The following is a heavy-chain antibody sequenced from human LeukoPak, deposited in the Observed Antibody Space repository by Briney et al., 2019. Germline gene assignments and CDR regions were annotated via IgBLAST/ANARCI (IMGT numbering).Heavy chain of an antibody. V-gene: IGHV3-48*03. CDR3: ASPPADYGDPSGDY. Sequence: GGSLRLSCAASGFTFSSYEMNWVRQAPGKGLEWVSYISSSGSTIYYADSVKGRFTISRDNAKNSLYLQMNSLRAEDTAVYYCASPPADYGDPSGDYWGQGTLVTVSS. J-gene: IGHJ4*02. CDR2: ISSSGSTI. CDR1: GFTFSSYE. D-gene: IGHD4-17*01.